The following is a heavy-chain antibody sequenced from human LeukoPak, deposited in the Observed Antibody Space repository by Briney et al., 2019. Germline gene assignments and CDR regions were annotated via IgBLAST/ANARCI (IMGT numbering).Heavy chain of an antibody. Sequence: GGSLRLSCAASGFTFSSYSMNWVRQAPGKGLEWVSSISSSSSYIYYADSVKGRFTISRDNSKNTLYVQMKSLRAEDTAVYYCAKDFVVVPGNVNYFDYWGQGTLVTVSS. D-gene: IGHD2-21*02. V-gene: IGHV3-21*04. CDR1: GFTFSSYS. CDR2: ISSSSSYI. J-gene: IGHJ4*02. CDR3: AKDFVVVPGNVNYFDY.